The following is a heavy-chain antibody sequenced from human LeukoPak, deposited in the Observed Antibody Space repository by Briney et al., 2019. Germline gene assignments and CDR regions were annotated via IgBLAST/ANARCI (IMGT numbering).Heavy chain of an antibody. V-gene: IGHV4-59*08. CDR2: VYYSGST. Sequence: PSETLSPTCTVSGGSISSYYWSWIRQPPGKGLEWIGYVYYSGSTNYNPSLRSRVTISVDTSKNQFSLKLSSVTAADTAVYYCARGTLWFGNLLPTFDYWGQGTLVTVSS. CDR1: GGSISSYY. CDR3: ARGTLWFGNLLPTFDY. J-gene: IGHJ4*02. D-gene: IGHD3-10*01.